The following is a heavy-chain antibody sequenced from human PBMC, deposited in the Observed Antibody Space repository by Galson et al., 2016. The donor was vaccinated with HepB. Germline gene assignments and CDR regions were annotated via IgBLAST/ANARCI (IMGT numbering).Heavy chain of an antibody. V-gene: IGHV3-30*04. D-gene: IGHD4/OR15-4a*01. J-gene: IGHJ4*02. CDR2: ISFDGSNI. CDR3: AREGSFMLTFFDY. Sequence: SLRLSCAASGFGFSSYAMHWVRQAPGKGLEWLSVISFDGSNIYQADSVKGRFTISRDNFENTLYLQMNSLTAEDTAVYYCAREGSFMLTFFDYRGQGTLVTVSS. CDR1: GFGFSSYA.